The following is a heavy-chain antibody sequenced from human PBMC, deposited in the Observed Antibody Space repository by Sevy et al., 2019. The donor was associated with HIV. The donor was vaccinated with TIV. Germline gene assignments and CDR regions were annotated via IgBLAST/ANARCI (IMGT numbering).Heavy chain of an antibody. CDR3: ATTKDYYDGSGYPFDD. D-gene: IGHD3-22*01. Sequence: ASVKVSCKVSGYTLSQLSMHWVRQAPGKGLEWMATFDPEDGQTIYAQNFQGRVTMTEDTSTDTAYMELSSLRSEDTAGYYCATTKDYYDGSGYPFDDWGPGTLVTVSS. J-gene: IGHJ4*02. V-gene: IGHV1-24*01. CDR2: FDPEDGQT. CDR1: GYTLSQLS.